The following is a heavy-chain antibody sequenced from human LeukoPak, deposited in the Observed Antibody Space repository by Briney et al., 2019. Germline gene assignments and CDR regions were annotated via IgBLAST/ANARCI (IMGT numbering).Heavy chain of an antibody. CDR2: IYSGGST. Sequence: PGGSLRLSCAASGFTVSSNYMSWVRQAPGKGREWVPVIYSGGSTYYADSVKGRFTISRDNSKNTLYLQMNSLRAEDTAVYYCAVQPSADYFDYWGQGTLVTVSS. J-gene: IGHJ4*02. V-gene: IGHV3-66*01. CDR3: AVQPSADYFDY. CDR1: GFTVSSNY.